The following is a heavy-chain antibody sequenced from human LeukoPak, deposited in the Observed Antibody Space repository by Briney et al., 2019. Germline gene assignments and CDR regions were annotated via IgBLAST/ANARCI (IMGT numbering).Heavy chain of an antibody. D-gene: IGHD3-22*01. Sequence: PSETLSLTCTVSGGSVSSSSYYWGWIRQPPGKGLEWIGSIYYSGSTYYNPSLKSRVTISVDTSKNQFSLNLSSVTAADTAVYYCARLDYYDSSGYYVWRGFDYWGQGTLVTVSS. CDR1: GGSVSSSSYY. J-gene: IGHJ4*02. V-gene: IGHV4-39*01. CDR3: ARLDYYDSSGYYVWRGFDY. CDR2: IYYSGST.